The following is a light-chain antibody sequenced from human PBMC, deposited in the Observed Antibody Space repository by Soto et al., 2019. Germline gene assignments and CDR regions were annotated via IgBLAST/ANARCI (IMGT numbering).Light chain of an antibody. CDR1: SGSVSTSYY. CDR3: VLYMGSGIAV. CDR2: NTN. V-gene: IGLV8-61*01. J-gene: IGLJ3*02. Sequence: QTVVTQEPSFSVSPGRTVTLTCGLSSGSVSTSYYPSWYQQTPGQAPRTLIYNTNTRSSGVPDRFSGSILGNKAALTSTGAQADDEADYYCVLYMGSGIAVFGGGTKLTVL.